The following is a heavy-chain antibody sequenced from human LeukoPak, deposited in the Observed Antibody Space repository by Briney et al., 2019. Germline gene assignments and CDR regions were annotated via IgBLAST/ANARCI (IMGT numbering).Heavy chain of an antibody. CDR1: GFTFSSYA. CDR3: ARDSYYDSSGYYSYYFDY. V-gene: IGHV3-30*04. D-gene: IGHD3-22*01. CDR2: ISYDGSNK. Sequence: GGSLRLSCAASGFTFSSYAMHWVRQAPGKGLEWVAVISYDGSNKYYADSVKGRFTISRDNSKNTLYLQMNSLRAEDTAVYYCARDSYYDSSGYYSYYFDYWGQGTLVTVSS. J-gene: IGHJ4*02.